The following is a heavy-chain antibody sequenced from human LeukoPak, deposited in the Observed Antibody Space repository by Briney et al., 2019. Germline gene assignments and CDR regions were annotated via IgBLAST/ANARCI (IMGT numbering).Heavy chain of an antibody. J-gene: IGHJ3*02. CDR1: GYTFTSYD. Sequence: GASVKVSCKASGYTFTSYDINWVRQATGQGLEWMGWMNPNSGNTGYAQKFQGRVTMTRNTSISTAYMELSSLRSEDTAVYYCARDRDPYYDSSGYYPDAAFDIWGQGTMVTVSS. V-gene: IGHV1-8*01. D-gene: IGHD3-22*01. CDR2: MNPNSGNT. CDR3: ARDRDPYYDSSGYYPDAAFDI.